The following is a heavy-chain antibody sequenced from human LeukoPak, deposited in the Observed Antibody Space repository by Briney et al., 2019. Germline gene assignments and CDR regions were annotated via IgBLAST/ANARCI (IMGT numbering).Heavy chain of an antibody. V-gene: IGHV1-2*06. D-gene: IGHD4-11*01. Sequence: ASVKVSCKASGYTFTDYYIHWVRQAPGQGLEWMGRINPTSGGTTSAQKFRGRVTMTRDTSINTAYMELSRLRSDDTAVFYCARSNTTYYYFDFWGQGALVTVSS. CDR2: INPTSGGT. CDR3: ARSNTTYYYFDF. CDR1: GYTFTDYY. J-gene: IGHJ4*02.